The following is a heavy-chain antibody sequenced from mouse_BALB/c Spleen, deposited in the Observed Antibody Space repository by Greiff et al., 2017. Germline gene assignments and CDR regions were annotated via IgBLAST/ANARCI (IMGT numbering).Heavy chain of an antibody. Sequence: EVKLVESGGGLVQPGGSLKLSCAASGFTFSSYTMSWVRQTPEKRLEWVAYISNGGGSTYYPDTVKGRFTISRDNAKNTLYLQMSSLKSEDTAMYYCARRGYYGSSHWYFDVWGAGTTVTVSS. CDR3: ARRGYYGSSHWYFDV. D-gene: IGHD1-1*01. V-gene: IGHV5-12-2*01. CDR2: ISNGGGST. CDR1: GFTFSSYT. J-gene: IGHJ1*01.